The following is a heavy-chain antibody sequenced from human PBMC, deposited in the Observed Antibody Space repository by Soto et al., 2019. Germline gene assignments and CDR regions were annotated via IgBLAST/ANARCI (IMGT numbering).Heavy chain of an antibody. CDR3: ARARCSSGQCYYFDY. CDR2: ISRSGDRT. D-gene: IGHD2-15*01. V-gene: IGHV3-64*02. CDR1: GFTFSSKN. J-gene: IGHJ4*02. Sequence: EVQLVESGEGLVQPGGSLRLSCAASGFTFSSKNINWIRQPPGKGLEFVSAISRSGDRTYYADSVKGRFTITRDNSKNTVWLQMGSLRAEDMAVYYCARARCSSGQCYYFDYWGRGALVSVSS.